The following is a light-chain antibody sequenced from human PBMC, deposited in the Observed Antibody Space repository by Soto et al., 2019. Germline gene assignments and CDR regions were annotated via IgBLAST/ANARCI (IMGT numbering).Light chain of an antibody. CDR2: EVT. CDR3: SSFTSSSTLGLYV. J-gene: IGLJ1*01. V-gene: IGLV2-14*01. CDR1: SSDIGGFDY. Sequence: QSALTQPASVSGSPGQSITISCTGTSSDIGGFDYVSWYQQHPGKAPRLIIYEVTYRPSGVSSRFSASRSGSTASLTISGLQADDEADYFCSSFTSSSTLGLYVFGTGTKVTVL.